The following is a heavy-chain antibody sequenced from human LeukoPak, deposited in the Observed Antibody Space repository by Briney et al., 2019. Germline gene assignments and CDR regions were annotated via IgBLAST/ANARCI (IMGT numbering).Heavy chain of an antibody. V-gene: IGHV1-69*05. CDR3: ARDYGSGSYYNWFDP. D-gene: IGHD3-10*01. Sequence: SVKVSCKASGGTFSSYAISWVRQAPGQGLEWMGGIIPIFGTANYAQKFQGRVTITTDESTSTAYMELSSLRSEDTAVYYCARDYGSGSYYNWFDPWGQGALVTVSS. J-gene: IGHJ5*02. CDR1: GGTFSSYA. CDR2: IIPIFGTA.